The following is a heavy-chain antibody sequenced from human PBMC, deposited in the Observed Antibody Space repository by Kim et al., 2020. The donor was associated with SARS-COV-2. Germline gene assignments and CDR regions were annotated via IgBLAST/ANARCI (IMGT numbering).Heavy chain of an antibody. CDR3: AKSRAAGYDYGDYAYFQH. D-gene: IGHD4-17*01. J-gene: IGHJ1*01. Sequence: KGRFTISRDNSKNTLYLQMNSLRAEDTAVYYCAKSRAAGYDYGDYAYFQHWGQGTLVTVSS. V-gene: IGHV3-23*01.